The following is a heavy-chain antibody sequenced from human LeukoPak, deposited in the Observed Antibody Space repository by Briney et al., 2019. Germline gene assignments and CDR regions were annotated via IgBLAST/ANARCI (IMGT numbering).Heavy chain of an antibody. CDR3: AKDHGRDGYNFDY. CDR2: ISYDGSNK. CDR1: GFTFSSYG. Sequence: PGGSLRLSCAASGFTFSSYGMHWVRQAPGKGLEWVAVISYDGSNKYYADSVKGRFTISRDNSENTLYLQMNSLRAEDTAVYYCAKDHGRDGYNFDYWGQGTLVTVSS. V-gene: IGHV3-30*18. D-gene: IGHD5-24*01. J-gene: IGHJ4*02.